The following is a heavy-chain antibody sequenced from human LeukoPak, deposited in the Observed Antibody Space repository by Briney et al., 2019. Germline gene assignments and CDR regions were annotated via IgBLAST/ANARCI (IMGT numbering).Heavy chain of an antibody. J-gene: IGHJ6*03. V-gene: IGHV1-69*05. CDR2: IIPIFGTA. Sequence: GSSVTVSCKASGGTFSSYAISWVRQAPGQGLEWMGGIIPIFGTANYAQKFQGRVTITTDESTSTAYMELSSLRSEDTAVYYCAGTGTTGSYYYYMDVWGKGTTVTVSS. CDR1: GGTFSSYA. CDR3: AGTGTTGSYYYYMDV. D-gene: IGHD1-7*01.